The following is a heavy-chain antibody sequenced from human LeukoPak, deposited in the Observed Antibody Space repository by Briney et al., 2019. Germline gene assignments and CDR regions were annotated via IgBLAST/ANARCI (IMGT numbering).Heavy chain of an antibody. CDR3: GRAYLWTAIKLDP. CDR1: GASISNADYY. CDR2: IYYSGNT. J-gene: IGHJ5*02. D-gene: IGHD2-21*02. Sequence: PSETLSLTCSVSGASISNADYYWSWVRQPPGKGLEWIGYIYYSGNTYYSPSLKSRLTISIDTSKNQFSLILSSVTAADTAVYYCGRAYLWTAIKLDPWGQGTLVTVSS. V-gene: IGHV4-30-4*01.